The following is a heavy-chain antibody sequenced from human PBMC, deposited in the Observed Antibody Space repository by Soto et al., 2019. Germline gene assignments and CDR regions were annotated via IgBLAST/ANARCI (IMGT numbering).Heavy chain of an antibody. V-gene: IGHV3-23*01. CDR1: GFTFSSYA. Sequence: EVQLLESGGGLVQPGGSLRLSCAASGFTFSSYAMSWVRQAPGKGLEWVSSISGSGGNAYYADSVKGRFSISRDNSKNTPRLQMNSLRADDTAVYYCAKDGASGSYPPYYCFGMDVWGQGTTVTVSS. CDR3: AKDGASGSYPPYYCFGMDV. J-gene: IGHJ6*02. CDR2: ISGSGGNA. D-gene: IGHD1-26*01.